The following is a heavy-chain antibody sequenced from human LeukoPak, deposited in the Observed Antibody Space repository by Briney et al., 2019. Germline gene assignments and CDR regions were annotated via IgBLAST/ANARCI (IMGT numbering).Heavy chain of an antibody. V-gene: IGHV4-39*01. J-gene: IGHJ4*02. CDR2: IFYTGKI. Sequence: SETLSLTCDVSGDSITTEYYWWGWLRQPPGKGLEWIAIIFYTGKIHDNPSLRNRISMSVDTSKDQFSLRLSAVTAADTAVYYCARQLGVGVWTLDRWGQGTLVTVSS. D-gene: IGHD3/OR15-3a*01. CDR1: GDSITTEYYW. CDR3: ARQLGVGVWTLDR.